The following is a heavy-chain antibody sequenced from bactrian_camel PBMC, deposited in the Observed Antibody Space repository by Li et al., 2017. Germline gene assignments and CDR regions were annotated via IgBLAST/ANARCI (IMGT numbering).Heavy chain of an antibody. J-gene: IGHJ7*01. Sequence: VQLVESGGDLVHPGGSLSLSCAASGFIFSRYAMGWVRQAPGRGLEWVSDINAYDVTYYADSVKGRFTISRDNAENTMYLQLNSLKTEDTAMYYCAKYICSGRGTCYGMDYWGKGTQVTVS. D-gene: IGHD5*01. V-gene: IGHV3S9*01. CDR1: GFIFSRYA. CDR2: INAYDVT.